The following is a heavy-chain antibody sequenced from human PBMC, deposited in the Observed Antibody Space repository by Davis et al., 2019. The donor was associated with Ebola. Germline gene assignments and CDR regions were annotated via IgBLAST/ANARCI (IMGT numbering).Heavy chain of an antibody. V-gene: IGHV4-39*01. J-gene: IGHJ5*02. CDR1: GGSFSGYY. CDR3: ARTTLYDFWSGGGHWFDP. D-gene: IGHD3-3*01. CDR2: IYYSGST. Sequence: SETLSLTCAVYGGSFSGYYWGWIRQPPGKGLEWIGSIYYSGSTYYNPSLKSRVTISVDTSKNQFSLKLSSVTAADTAVYYCARTTLYDFWSGGGHWFDPWGQGTLITVSS.